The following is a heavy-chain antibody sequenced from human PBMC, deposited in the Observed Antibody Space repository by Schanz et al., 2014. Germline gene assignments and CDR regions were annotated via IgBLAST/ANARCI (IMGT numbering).Heavy chain of an antibody. CDR1: GYSINTSDW. V-gene: IGHV4-28*07. Sequence: QVQLQESGPGLVKPSDTLSLTCAVSGYSINTSDWWGWIRQPPGKGLEWIGYIYYSGSTYYNPSLKSRAPMSVDTSKNKSPLKRRSVTAVDTAVYYCASKGLTTDAFDIWGQGTMVTVSS. J-gene: IGHJ3*02. D-gene: IGHD2-8*01. CDR3: ASKGLTTDAFDI. CDR2: IYYSGST.